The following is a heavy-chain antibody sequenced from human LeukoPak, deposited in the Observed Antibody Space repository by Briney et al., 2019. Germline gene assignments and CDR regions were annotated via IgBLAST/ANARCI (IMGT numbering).Heavy chain of an antibody. J-gene: IGHJ4*02. V-gene: IGHV1-2*02. CDR3: AILNYYGSGSYSDEIDY. Sequence: ASVKVSCKASGYTFTGYYMHWVRQAPRQGLEWMGWINPNSGGTNYAQKFQGRVTMTRGTSISTAYMELSRLRSDDTAVYYCAILNYYGSGSYSDEIDYWGQGTLVTVSS. CDR1: GYTFTGYY. CDR2: INPNSGGT. D-gene: IGHD3-10*01.